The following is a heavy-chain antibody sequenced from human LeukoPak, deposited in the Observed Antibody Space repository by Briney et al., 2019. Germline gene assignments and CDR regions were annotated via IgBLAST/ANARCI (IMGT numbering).Heavy chain of an antibody. CDR2: INPNSGGT. V-gene: IGHV1-2*02. Sequence: ASVKVSCTASGYTFTGYYMHWVRQAPGQGLEWMGWINPNSGGTNYAQKFQGRVTMTRDTSISTAYMELSRLRSDDTAVYYCARLLGYCSGGSCRRLFDPWGQGTLVTVSS. D-gene: IGHD2-15*01. J-gene: IGHJ5*02. CDR3: ARLLGYCSGGSCRRLFDP. CDR1: GYTFTGYY.